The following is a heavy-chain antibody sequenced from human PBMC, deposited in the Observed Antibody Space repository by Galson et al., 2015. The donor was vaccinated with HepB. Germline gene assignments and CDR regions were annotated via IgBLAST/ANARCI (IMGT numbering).Heavy chain of an antibody. CDR2: IWYDGSNK. CDR3: AGDHWYNWKDGPSLLFDY. CDR1: GFTFSSYG. D-gene: IGHD1-20*01. Sequence: SLRLSCAASGFTFSSYGMHWVRQAPGKGLEWVAVIWYDGSNKYYADSVKGRFTISRDNSKNTLYLQMNSLRAEDTAVYYCAGDHWYNWKDGPSLLFDYWGQGTLVTVSS. V-gene: IGHV3-33*01. J-gene: IGHJ4*02.